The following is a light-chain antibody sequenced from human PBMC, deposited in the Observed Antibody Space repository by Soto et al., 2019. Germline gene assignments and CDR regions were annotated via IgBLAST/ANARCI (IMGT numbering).Light chain of an antibody. CDR2: DVS. J-gene: IGLJ2*01. Sequence: QSALTQPASVSGSPGQSITISCTGTSSEVGGYNYVSWYQQHPGKAPKLMIYDVSNRPSGVSNRFSGSKSGNTASLTISGLQAEDEADYYCCSYTSSSTPVVFGGGTKLTVL. CDR3: CSYTSSSTPVV. V-gene: IGLV2-14*03. CDR1: SSEVGGYNY.